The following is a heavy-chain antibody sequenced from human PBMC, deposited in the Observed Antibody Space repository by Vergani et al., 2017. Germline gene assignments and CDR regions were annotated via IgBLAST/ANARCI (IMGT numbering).Heavy chain of an antibody. Sequence: QVQLQESGPGLVKPSQTLSLTCTVSGGSISSGSYYWGWIRQPPGKGLELIGTIYYTGTTYYNEAHKSRLTISVDTSKNQFSLNLTSVTAADTAVYYCTRHGRSGWAGYFQHWGQGTLVTASS. J-gene: IGHJ1*01. V-gene: IGHV4-39*01. CDR1: GGSISSGSYY. CDR3: TRHGRSGWAGYFQH. CDR2: IYYTGTT. D-gene: IGHD6-19*01.